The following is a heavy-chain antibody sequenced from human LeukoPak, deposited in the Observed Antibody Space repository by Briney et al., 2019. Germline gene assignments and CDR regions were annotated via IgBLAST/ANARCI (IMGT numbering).Heavy chain of an antibody. J-gene: IGHJ6*02. CDR2: IKQDGSEK. CDR1: GFTFSSYW. CDR3: ARGSPVPFWYLCLAV. D-gene: IGHD2-15*01. V-gene: IGHV3-7*01. Sequence: GGSLRLSCAASGFTFSSYWMSWVRQAPGKGLEWVANIKQDGSEKYYVDSVKGRFTISRDNAKNSLYLQMNSLRAEDTAVYYCARGSPVPFWYLCLAVWGQGTTVTVSS.